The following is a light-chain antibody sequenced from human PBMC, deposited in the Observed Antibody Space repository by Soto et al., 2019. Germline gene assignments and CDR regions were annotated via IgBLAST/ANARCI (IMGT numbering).Light chain of an antibody. V-gene: IGKV1-39*01. Sequence: TQSPSSLSASVGDRVTITCRASQSISSYLNWYQQKPGKAPKLLIYAASSLQSGVPSRFSGSGSGTDFTLTISSLQPEDFATYYCQQSYSTPRTFGQGTKVDIK. CDR1: QSISSY. CDR2: AAS. CDR3: QQSYSTPRT. J-gene: IGKJ1*01.